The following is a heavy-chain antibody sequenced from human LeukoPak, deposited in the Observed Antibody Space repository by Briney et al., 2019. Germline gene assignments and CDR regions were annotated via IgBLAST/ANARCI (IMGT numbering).Heavy chain of an antibody. CDR2: INHSGST. V-gene: IGHV4-34*01. J-gene: IGHJ4*02. CDR1: GGSFSGYY. D-gene: IGHD2-21*01. CDR3: ARDRQRVIDY. Sequence: SETLSLTCAVYGGSFSGYYWSWIRQSPGKGLEWIGEINHSGSTNYNPSLKSRVTISVDTSKNQFSLKLSSVTAADTAVYYCARDRQRVIDYWGQGTLVTVSS.